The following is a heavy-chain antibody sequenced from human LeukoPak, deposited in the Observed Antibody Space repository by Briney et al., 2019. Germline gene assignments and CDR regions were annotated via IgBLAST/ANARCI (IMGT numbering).Heavy chain of an antibody. CDR1: GFTFSSYA. V-gene: IGHV3-30-3*01. CDR3: ARDLYGDSPFDY. J-gene: IGHJ4*02. Sequence: PGGSLRLSCAASGFTFSSYAMHWVRQAPGKGLEWVAVISYDGSNKYYADSVKGRFTISRDNSKNTLYLQMNSLRAEDTAVYYCARDLYGDSPFDYWGQGTLVTVSS. D-gene: IGHD4-17*01. CDR2: ISYDGSNK.